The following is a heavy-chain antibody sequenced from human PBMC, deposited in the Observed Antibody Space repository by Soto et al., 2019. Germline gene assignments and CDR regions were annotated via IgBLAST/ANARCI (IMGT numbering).Heavy chain of an antibody. D-gene: IGHD6-13*01. CDR3: ARGGPIAAAGTYWFDP. J-gene: IGHJ5*02. V-gene: IGHV1-69*13. CDR1: GGTFSSYA. CDR2: IIPIFGTA. Sequence: SVKVSCKASGGTFSSYAISWVRQAPGQGLEWMGGIIPIFGTANYAQKFQGRVTITADESTSTAYMELSSLRSEDTAVYYCARGGPIAAAGTYWFDPWGQGTLVTVSS.